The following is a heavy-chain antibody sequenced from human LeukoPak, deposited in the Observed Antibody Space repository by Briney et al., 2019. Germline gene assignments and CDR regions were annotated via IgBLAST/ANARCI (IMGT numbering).Heavy chain of an antibody. D-gene: IGHD1-26*01. V-gene: IGHV3-23*01. CDR1: GFTFNSYA. CDR2: TSGSGGTT. Sequence: PGGSLRLSCAAYGFTFNSYAMSWVRQAQGKGLEWVSVTSGSGGTTYYADSVKGRFTISRDNNKNTLYLQMNSLRDEDTAVYYCARRIGGANNFDYWGQGTLVTVSS. J-gene: IGHJ4*02. CDR3: ARRIGGANNFDY.